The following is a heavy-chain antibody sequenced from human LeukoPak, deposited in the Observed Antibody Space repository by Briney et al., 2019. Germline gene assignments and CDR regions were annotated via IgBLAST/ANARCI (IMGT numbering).Heavy chain of an antibody. Sequence: PSETLSLTCTVSGGSISSSSYYWGWIRQPPGKGLEWIGSIYYSGSTYYNPSLKSRVTISVDTSKNQFSLKLSSVTAADTAVYYCARDPTRTNYYDSSGYYPDVWGQGTMVTVSS. CDR3: ARDPTRTNYYDSSGYYPDV. CDR2: IYYSGST. V-gene: IGHV4-39*07. CDR1: GGSISSSSYY. J-gene: IGHJ3*01. D-gene: IGHD3-22*01.